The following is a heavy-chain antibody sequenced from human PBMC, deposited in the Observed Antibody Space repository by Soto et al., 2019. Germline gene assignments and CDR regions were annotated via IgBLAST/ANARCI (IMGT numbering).Heavy chain of an antibody. CDR1: DGAISTYY. V-gene: IGHV4-59*01. D-gene: IGHD4-4*01. CDR2: IHYSGYT. J-gene: IGHJ4*02. CDR3: AREYSSFEY. Sequence: QVQLQESGPGLVKPSETLSLTCTVSDGAISTYYWHWIRHTPGKGLECVGCIHYSGYTSYNPSLKTRVTISVDPSKTQFSVRLHSVTAADTAVYYCAREYSSFEYWGQGALVTVS.